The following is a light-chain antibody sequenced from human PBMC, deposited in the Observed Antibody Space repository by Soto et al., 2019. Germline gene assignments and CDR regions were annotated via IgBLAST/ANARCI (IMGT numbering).Light chain of an antibody. CDR1: QDVGND. Sequence: AIQMTQSPSSLSASVGDTVTTSCRTSQDVGNDLGWYQQKPGKAPKVLIYAASTLQSGVPSRFSGSGSGTDFTLTISSLQPADFATYYCLQDYNFPWTFGQGTKVEIK. CDR2: AAS. CDR3: LQDYNFPWT. V-gene: IGKV1-6*01. J-gene: IGKJ1*01.